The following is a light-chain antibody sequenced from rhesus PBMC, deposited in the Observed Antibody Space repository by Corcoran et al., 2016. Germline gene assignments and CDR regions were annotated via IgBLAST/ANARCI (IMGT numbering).Light chain of an antibody. CDR3: QQYGNWPLT. J-gene: IGKJ4*01. CDR2: DAS. CDR1: QSVSSS. V-gene: IGKV3-35*01. Sequence: EIVLTQSPATLSLSPGERATLSCRASQSVSSSLAWYQQKPGQAPRLLIYDASSRATGIPDRFSGSGSWTDFTLAISSLEPEDVGVYYCQQYGNWPLTFGGGTKVELK.